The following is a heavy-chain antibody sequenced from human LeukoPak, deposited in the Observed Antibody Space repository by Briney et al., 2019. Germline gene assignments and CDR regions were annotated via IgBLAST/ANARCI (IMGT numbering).Heavy chain of an antibody. J-gene: IGHJ4*02. Sequence: GGSLRLSCAASGFTFSSYAMHWVRQAPGKGLEWVAVISYDGSNKYYADSVKGRFTISRDNSKNTLYLQMNSLRAEDTAVYYCAREGSTYYYDSTSFFDYWGQGTLVTVSS. D-gene: IGHD3-22*01. CDR3: AREGSTYYYDSTSFFDY. V-gene: IGHV3-30-3*01. CDR1: GFTFSSYA. CDR2: ISYDGSNK.